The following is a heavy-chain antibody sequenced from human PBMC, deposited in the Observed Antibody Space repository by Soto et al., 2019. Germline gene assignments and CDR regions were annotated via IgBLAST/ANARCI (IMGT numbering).Heavy chain of an antibody. CDR1: GFTFSSYA. CDR2: ISGSGGST. CDR3: AKFPGPITIFGVVIGY. Sequence: GGSLRLSCAASGFTFSSYAMSWVRQAPGKGLEWVSAISGSGGSTYYADSVKGRFTISRDNSKNTLYLQMNSLRAEDTAVFYCAKFPGPITIFGVVIGYWGQGTLVPVSS. D-gene: IGHD3-3*01. V-gene: IGHV3-23*01. J-gene: IGHJ4*02.